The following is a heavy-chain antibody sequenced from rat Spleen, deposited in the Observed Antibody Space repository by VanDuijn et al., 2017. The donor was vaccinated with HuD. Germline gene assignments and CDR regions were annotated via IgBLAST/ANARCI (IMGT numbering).Heavy chain of an antibody. CDR2: ISYDGGST. D-gene: IGHD1-6*01. CDR3: AKDMLMYTTDFVFDY. J-gene: IGHJ2*01. Sequence: EVQLVESGGGLVQPGRSMKLSCAASGFTFSDYGMAWVLQAPTKGLEWVASISYDGGSTYYRDSVKGRFTISRDNGKSTLYLQMESLRSEDTATYYCAKDMLMYTTDFVFDYWGQGVMVTVSS. CDR1: GFTFSDYG. V-gene: IGHV5-20*01.